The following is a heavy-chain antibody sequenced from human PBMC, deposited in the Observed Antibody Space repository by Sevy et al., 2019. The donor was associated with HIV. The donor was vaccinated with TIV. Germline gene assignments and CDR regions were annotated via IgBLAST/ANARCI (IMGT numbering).Heavy chain of an antibody. CDR1: GFTFRSYT. CDR2: ISSSGSYI. CDR3: ARVRPYDTRDFDY. V-gene: IGHV3-21*01. Sequence: GGSLRLSCVASGFTFRSYTMKWVRQAPGKGLECVSSISSSGSYIYYADSVKGRFTISRDDAKNSLYLQMNTLRAEDAALYYWARVRPYDTRDFDYWGQGTLVTVSS. D-gene: IGHD3-22*01. J-gene: IGHJ4*02.